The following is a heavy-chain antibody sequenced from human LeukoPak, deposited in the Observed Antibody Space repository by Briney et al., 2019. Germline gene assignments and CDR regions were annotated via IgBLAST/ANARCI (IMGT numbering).Heavy chain of an antibody. V-gene: IGHV3-74*01. Sequence: GGSLRLSCVASGFTFSSYWMHWVRQDPRKGLVWVSRINGDGRNINYADSVRGRFTISRDNSKNTLYLQMNSLRAEDTAVYYCAKTLLEWELLPFDYWGQGTLVTVSS. CDR1: GFTFSSYW. CDR3: AKTLLEWELLPFDY. D-gene: IGHD1-26*01. CDR2: INGDGRNI. J-gene: IGHJ4*02.